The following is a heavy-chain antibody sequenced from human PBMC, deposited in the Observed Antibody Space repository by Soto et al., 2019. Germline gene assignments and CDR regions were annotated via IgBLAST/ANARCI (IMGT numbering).Heavy chain of an antibody. J-gene: IGHJ5*02. CDR3: ARSFYP. CDR2: IFYNGST. CDR1: GGSISHYH. V-gene: IGHV4-59*01. Sequence: QLQLQESGPGLVKPSETLSLTCTVSGGSISHYHWNWIRQAPGKGMEWIGDIFYNGSTHYNPSLTGRVTISVDMSKNRLSLTLTSVTAADTAVYYCARSFYPWGQGTLVTVSS.